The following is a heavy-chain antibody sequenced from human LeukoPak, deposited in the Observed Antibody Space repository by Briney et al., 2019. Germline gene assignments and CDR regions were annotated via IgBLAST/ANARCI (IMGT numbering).Heavy chain of an antibody. CDR3: ARAFPLYCSGGSCYSGTRWFDP. V-gene: IGHV4-34*01. CDR2: INHSGST. J-gene: IGHJ5*02. Sequence: SETLSLTCAVYGGSFSGYYWSWIRQPPGEGLEWIGEINHSGSTNYNPSLKSRVTISVDTSKNQFSLKLSSVTAADTAVYYCARAFPLYCSGGSCYSGTRWFDPWGQGTLVTVSS. CDR1: GGSFSGYY. D-gene: IGHD2-15*01.